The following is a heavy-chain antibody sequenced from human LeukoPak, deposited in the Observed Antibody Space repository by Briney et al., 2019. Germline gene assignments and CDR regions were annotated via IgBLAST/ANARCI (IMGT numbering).Heavy chain of an antibody. CDR1: GYTFTDYY. Sequence: ASVKVSCKASGYTFTDYYIHWVRQAPGQGLEWMGWITPKNGGTNYAQKLQGRVIMTGDTSITTAYMELSSLRSDDTAVYYCARGDWGSFKSPDSWGQGTLVTVSS. D-gene: IGHD7-27*01. J-gene: IGHJ4*02. V-gene: IGHV1-2*02. CDR3: ARGDWGSFKSPDS. CDR2: ITPKNGGT.